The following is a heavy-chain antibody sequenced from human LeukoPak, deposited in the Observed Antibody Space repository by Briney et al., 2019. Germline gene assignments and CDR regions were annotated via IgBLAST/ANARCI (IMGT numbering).Heavy chain of an antibody. CDR1: GYTFTSYG. V-gene: IGHV1-18*01. J-gene: IGHJ6*04. Sequence: ASVKVSCKASGYTFTSYGITWVRQAPGQGLEWMGWISAYNGNTNYAQMFQGRVTITTNTSISTAYMELSSLTSEDTAVYYCAREGMDVWGKGTTVTVSS. CDR3: AREGMDV. CDR2: ISAYNGNT.